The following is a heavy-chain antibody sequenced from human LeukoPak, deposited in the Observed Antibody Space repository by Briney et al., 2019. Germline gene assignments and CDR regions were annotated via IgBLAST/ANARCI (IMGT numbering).Heavy chain of an antibody. CDR3: ARHVTYGSWYNFDY. D-gene: IGHD6-13*01. CDR1: GGSISSSSYY. V-gene: IGHV4-39*01. CDR2: IYYSGST. Sequence: SETLPLTCTVSGGSISSSSYYWGWIRQPPGKGLEWIGSIYYSGSTYYNPSLKSRVTISVDTSKNQFSLKLSSVTAADTAVYYCARHVTYGSWYNFDYWGQGTLVTVSS. J-gene: IGHJ4*02.